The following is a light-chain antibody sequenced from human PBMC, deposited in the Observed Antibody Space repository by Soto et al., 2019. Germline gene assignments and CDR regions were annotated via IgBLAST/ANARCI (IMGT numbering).Light chain of an antibody. CDR2: EVN. Sequence: QSALTQPASVSGSPGQSITISCTGTSSDVGAYNHVSWYQQHPGKAPKLIIYEVNNRPSGVSNRFSGSKSGNTASLTISGLQTEDEADYYCSSYTALTTFVFGTGTKLTVL. CDR1: SSDVGAYNH. V-gene: IGLV2-14*01. J-gene: IGLJ1*01. CDR3: SSYTALTTFV.